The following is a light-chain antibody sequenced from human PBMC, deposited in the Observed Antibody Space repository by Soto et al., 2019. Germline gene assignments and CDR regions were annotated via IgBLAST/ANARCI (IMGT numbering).Light chain of an antibody. CDR2: STN. V-gene: IGLV8-61*01. J-gene: IGLJ2*01. Sequence: QTVVTQEPSFSVSPGGTVTLTCGLSSGSVSSSYYPGGYQQTPGQTPRTLLYSTNTRSSGVPDRFSGSILGKKAALTITGAQADDESDYYCVLYVDSDILFGGGTKLTVL. CDR1: SGSVSSSYY. CDR3: VLYVDSDIL.